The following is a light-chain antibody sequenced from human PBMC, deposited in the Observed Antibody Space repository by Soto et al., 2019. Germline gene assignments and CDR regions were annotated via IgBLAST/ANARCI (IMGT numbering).Light chain of an antibody. CDR3: VLYMGRGISV. V-gene: IGLV8-61*01. CDR1: SGSVSSNHY. Sequence: QTVVTQEPSFSVSPGGTVTLTCGLTSGSVSSNHYPSWYQQTPGQAPRTLIYNTNTRASGVPDRFAGSILGNMAALTITGAHAEDESDYYCVLYMGRGISVFGGGTKVTVL. J-gene: IGLJ2*01. CDR2: NTN.